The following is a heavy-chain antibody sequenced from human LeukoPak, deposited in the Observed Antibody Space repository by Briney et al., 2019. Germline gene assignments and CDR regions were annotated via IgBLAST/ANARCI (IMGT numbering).Heavy chain of an antibody. CDR3: ASPKSGGYSYGFSFFY. Sequence: GGSLRLSCAASGFTFSSYSMNWVRQAPGKGLEWVSSISSSSSYIYYADSVKGRFTISRDNAKNSLYLQMNSLRAEDTAVYYCASPKSGGYSYGFSFFYWGQGTLVTVSS. V-gene: IGHV3-21*01. CDR1: GFTFSSYS. CDR2: ISSSSSYI. J-gene: IGHJ4*02. D-gene: IGHD5-18*01.